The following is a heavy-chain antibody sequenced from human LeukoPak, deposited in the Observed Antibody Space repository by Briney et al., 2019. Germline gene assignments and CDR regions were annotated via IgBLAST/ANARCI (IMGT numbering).Heavy chain of an antibody. V-gene: IGHV4-30-4*01. CDR3: ASQQPCPLVVVPAALDY. CDR2: IYYSGST. D-gene: IGHD2-2*01. J-gene: IGHJ4*02. Sequence: SETLSLTCTVSGGSISSGDYYWGWIRQPPGKGLEWIGYIYYSGSTYYNPSLKSRVTMSVDTSKNQFSLKLSSVTAADTAVSYCASQQPCPLVVVPAALDYWGQGTLVTVSS. CDR1: GGSISSGDYY.